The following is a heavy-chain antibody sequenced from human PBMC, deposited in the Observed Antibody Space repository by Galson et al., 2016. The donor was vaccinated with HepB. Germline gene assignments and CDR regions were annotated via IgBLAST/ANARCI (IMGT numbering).Heavy chain of an antibody. Sequence: QSGAEVKKSGESLKISCKGSGYSFTNYWIGWVRQMPGKGLEWMGSIYPDDSDTRYSPSLQGQVTMTVDKSISTAFLQWSSLKASDSGTYFCARLGLGYCTDGTCFIDNWGPGTLVTVSS. V-gene: IGHV5-51*01. CDR2: IYPDDSDT. D-gene: IGHD2-8*01. J-gene: IGHJ4*02. CDR1: GYSFTNYW. CDR3: ARLGLGYCTDGTCFIDN.